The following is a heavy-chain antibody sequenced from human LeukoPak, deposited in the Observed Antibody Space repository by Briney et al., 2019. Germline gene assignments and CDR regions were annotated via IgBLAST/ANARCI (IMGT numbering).Heavy chain of an antibody. V-gene: IGHV4-61*02. CDR2: IYSGGRT. CDR3: AREGSIYYSDSSGYLGY. D-gene: IGHD3-22*01. CDR1: GDSINSGPYY. Sequence: KSSETLSLTCTVSGDSINSGPYYWSWIRQPDGKGLEWIGRIYSGGRTNYNPSLKSRVTISVDTSKNQFSLKLSSVTAADTAVYYCAREGSIYYSDSSGYLGYWGQGTLVTVSS. J-gene: IGHJ4*02.